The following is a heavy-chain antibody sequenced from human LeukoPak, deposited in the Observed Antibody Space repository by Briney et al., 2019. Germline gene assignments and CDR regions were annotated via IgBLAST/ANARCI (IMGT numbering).Heavy chain of an antibody. J-gene: IGHJ4*02. CDR1: GFTFSSYW. CDR2: IKQDGSEK. D-gene: IGHD2-2*01. V-gene: IGHV3-7*01. CDR3: ARDSSLGEFDY. Sequence: PGGSLRLSCAASGFTFSSYWMSWVRQAPGKGLEWVANIKQDGSEKYYVDSVKGRFTISRDNAKDSLYLQMNSLRAEDTAVYYCARDSSLGEFDYWGQGTLVTVSS.